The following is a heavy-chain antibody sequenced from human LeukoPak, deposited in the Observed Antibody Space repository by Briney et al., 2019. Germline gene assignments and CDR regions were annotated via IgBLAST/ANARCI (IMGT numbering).Heavy chain of an antibody. Sequence: GGSLRLSCAASGFTFNNYWMHWVRQAPGKGLVWVSHINSDGSWTSYADSVKGRFTISKDNAKNTVYLQMNSLRAEDTAVYYCVSFYETYWGRGTLVTVSS. CDR3: VSFYETY. CDR1: GFTFNNYW. CDR2: INSDGSWT. J-gene: IGHJ4*02. V-gene: IGHV3-74*01. D-gene: IGHD2/OR15-2a*01.